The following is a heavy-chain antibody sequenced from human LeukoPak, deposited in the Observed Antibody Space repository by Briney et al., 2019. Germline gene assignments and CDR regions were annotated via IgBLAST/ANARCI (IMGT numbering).Heavy chain of an antibody. CDR3: VGNGYYALDH. J-gene: IGHJ4*02. V-gene: IGHV4-34*01. Sequence: SETLSLTCAVYGGSFSGYYWSWIRQSPGKGLEWIGEINHSGSTNYNPSLKSRVTISVDTSKNQFSLKLTSVTAADTAVYFCVGNGYYALDHWGQGTLVTVAS. CDR1: GGSFSGYY. CDR2: INHSGST. D-gene: IGHD2/OR15-2a*01.